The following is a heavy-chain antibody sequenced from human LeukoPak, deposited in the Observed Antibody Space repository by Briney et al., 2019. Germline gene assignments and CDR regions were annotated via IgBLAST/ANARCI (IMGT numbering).Heavy chain of an antibody. CDR1: GFTFSSYA. J-gene: IGHJ4*02. CDR3: AKHYGSGTYYNYLDY. D-gene: IGHD3-10*01. Sequence: PGGSLRLSCAASGFTFSSYAMSWVRRAPGKGLEWVSAISSNGGGTFYADSVKGQFTISRDNSQNTLYLQVNSLRAEDTAIYYCAKHYGSGTYYNYLDYWGQETLVTVSS. V-gene: IGHV3-23*01. CDR2: ISSNGGGT.